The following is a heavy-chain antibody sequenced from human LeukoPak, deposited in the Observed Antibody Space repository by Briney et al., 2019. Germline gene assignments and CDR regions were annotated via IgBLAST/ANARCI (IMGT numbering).Heavy chain of an antibody. CDR1: GFTFRSAW. CDR2: IRGDGGDA. J-gene: IGHJ4*02. D-gene: IGHD3-10*01. Sequence: PGGSLRLSCAASGFTFRSAWMHWVRQAPGKGLVWVSRIRGDGGDANYADFVKGRYTISRDNAKSTLYLQMNGLGVEDTAVYYCVRDIVAGSGSYSDWGQGTLVTVSS. V-gene: IGHV3-74*01. CDR3: VRDIVAGSGSYSD.